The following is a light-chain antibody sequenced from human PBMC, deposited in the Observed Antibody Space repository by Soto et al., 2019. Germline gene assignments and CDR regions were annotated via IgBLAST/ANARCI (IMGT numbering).Light chain of an antibody. CDR1: QSISTY. CDR2: AAI. V-gene: IGKV1-39*01. Sequence: DIQITQAPSSLSASVGDRVAITCRASQSISTYLNWYQQIPGKAPKLLIYAAISLQSGVPSRFSGSGSGTDFSLTISSLQPEDFATYHCQQTYSTPSTFGQGTKVDI. CDR3: QQTYSTPST. J-gene: IGKJ2*01.